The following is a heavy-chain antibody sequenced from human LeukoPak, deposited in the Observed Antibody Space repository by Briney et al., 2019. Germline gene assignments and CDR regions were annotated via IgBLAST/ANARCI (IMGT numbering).Heavy chain of an antibody. D-gene: IGHD5-18*01. V-gene: IGHV3-74*01. Sequence: PGGSLRLSCAASGFTFSSYWTHWVRQAPGKGLVWVSRINSDGSSTSYADSVKGRFTISRDSAKNTLYLQMNSLRAEDTAVYYCVRDGYSYGFMLAFDIWGLGTRVTVSS. CDR1: GFTFSSYW. CDR3: VRDGYSYGFMLAFDI. J-gene: IGHJ3*02. CDR2: INSDGSST.